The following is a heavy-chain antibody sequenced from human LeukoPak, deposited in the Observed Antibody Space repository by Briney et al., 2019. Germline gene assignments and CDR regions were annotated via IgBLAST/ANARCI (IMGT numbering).Heavy chain of an antibody. V-gene: IGHV1-69*06. CDR1: GGTFSSYA. CDR3: ARGNTMIDAFDI. J-gene: IGHJ3*02. D-gene: IGHD3-22*01. Sequence: SVKVSCKASGGTFSSYAISWVRQAPGQGLEWMGGIIPIFGTANYAQKFQGRVTITADKSTSTAYMELSSLRSEDTAVYYCARGNTMIDAFDIWGQGTMVTVSS. CDR2: IIPIFGTA.